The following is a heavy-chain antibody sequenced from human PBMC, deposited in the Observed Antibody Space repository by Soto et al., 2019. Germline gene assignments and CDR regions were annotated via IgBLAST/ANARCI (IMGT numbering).Heavy chain of an antibody. CDR3: ASGITGYFAN. V-gene: IGHV1-3*01. J-gene: IGHJ4*02. D-gene: IGHD1-1*01. CDR2: INAGSGYT. Sequence: ASVKVSCKASGYSFTSYSMHWVRQAPGQRLEWLGWINAGSGYTKYSQKFQGRITLTRDTSATTAYMELSSLRSEDTAVYYCASGITGYFANWGKGTLVTVYS. CDR1: GYSFTSYS.